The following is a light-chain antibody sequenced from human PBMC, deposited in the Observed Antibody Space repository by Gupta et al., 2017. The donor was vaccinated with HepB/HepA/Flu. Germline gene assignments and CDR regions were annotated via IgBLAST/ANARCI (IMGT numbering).Light chain of an antibody. CDR1: TGPVTSGHD. CDR2: KTN. Sequence: AVVTQEPSLTVSPGDTVTLTCGSSTGPVTSGHDNYGNQQKPSQVPTKMIYKTNNTHSWTPARFSASLIEGKAALTLSGAQSEDEDDYDCWLSYSGALMFGGGTRLTVL. CDR3: WLSYSGALM. J-gene: IGLJ3*02. V-gene: IGLV7-46*01.